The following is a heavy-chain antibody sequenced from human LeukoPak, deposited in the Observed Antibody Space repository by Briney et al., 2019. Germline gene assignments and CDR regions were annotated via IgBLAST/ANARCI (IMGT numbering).Heavy chain of an antibody. J-gene: IGHJ4*02. Sequence: SETLSLTCNVSGGSISSYYWTWIWQPAGKGLEWIGRMHTSGNTNYSPSLKSRITMSVDTSKNQFSLKLSSVTAADTAVYYCAREGGQERYFDCWGQGTLVTVSS. CDR3: AREGGQERYFDC. CDR1: GGSISSYY. V-gene: IGHV4-4*07. CDR2: MHTSGNT.